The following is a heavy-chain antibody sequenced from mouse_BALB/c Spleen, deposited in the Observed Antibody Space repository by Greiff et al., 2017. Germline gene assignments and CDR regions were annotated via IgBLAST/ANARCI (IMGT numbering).Heavy chain of an antibody. V-gene: IGHV14-3*02. CDR2: IDPANGNT. D-gene: IGHD1-1*01. CDR3: ARSGDYYGSSYWYFDV. J-gene: IGHJ1*01. Sequence: EVKLVESGAELVKPGASVKLSCTASGFNIKDTYMHWVKQRPEQGLEWIGRIDPANGNTKYDPKFQGKATITADTSSNTAYLQLSSLTSEDTAVYYCARSGDYYGSSYWYFDVWGGGTAVTVAA. CDR1: GFNIKDTY.